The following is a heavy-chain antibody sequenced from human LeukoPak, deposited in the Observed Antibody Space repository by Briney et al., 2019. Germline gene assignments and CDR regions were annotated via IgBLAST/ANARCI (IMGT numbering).Heavy chain of an antibody. J-gene: IGHJ4*02. V-gene: IGHV5-51*01. CDR1: GYTFTHQW. Sequence: GESLNISCKASGYTFTHQWIGWVRQKSGSDLEWMGIIYPRDSDTRYSPSFQGHLSISAHTSINTACLEWSRLEASDTAIYYCARHSDVIGAIWGQGTLVTVSS. CDR2: IYPRDSDT. D-gene: IGHD3-10*01. CDR3: ARHSDVIGAI.